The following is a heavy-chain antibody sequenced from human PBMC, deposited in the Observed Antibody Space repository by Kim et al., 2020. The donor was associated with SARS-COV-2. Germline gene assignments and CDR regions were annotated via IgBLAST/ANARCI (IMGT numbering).Heavy chain of an antibody. Sequence: GGSLRLSCAASGFTFGDYAMHWVRQAPGKGLEWVSAISWNRGSIGYADSVKGRFTISRDNGKNSLYLQMNSLRPEDTALYYCAKGSTGYYRNWFDRWGQGTLVTVSS. J-gene: IGHJ5*02. V-gene: IGHV3-9*01. CDR2: ISWNRGSI. D-gene: IGHD3-9*01. CDR3: AKGSTGYYRNWFDR. CDR1: GFTFGDYA.